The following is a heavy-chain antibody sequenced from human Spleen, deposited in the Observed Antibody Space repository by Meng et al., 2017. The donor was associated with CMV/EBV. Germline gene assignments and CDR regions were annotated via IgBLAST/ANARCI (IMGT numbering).Heavy chain of an antibody. CDR1: GFTFSSYG. V-gene: IGHV3-30*02. CDR3: AKSMRDIVVVPAAIIGDAFDI. D-gene: IGHD2-2*02. CDR2: IRYDGSNK. J-gene: IGHJ3*02. Sequence: GESLKISCAASGFTFSSYGMHWVRQAPGKGLEWVAFIRYDGSNKYYADSVKGRFTISRDNSKNTLYLQMNSLRAEDTAVYYCAKSMRDIVVVPAAIIGDAFDIWGQGTMVTVSS.